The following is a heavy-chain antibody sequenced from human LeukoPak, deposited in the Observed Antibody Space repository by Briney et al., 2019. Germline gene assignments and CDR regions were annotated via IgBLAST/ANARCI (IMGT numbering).Heavy chain of an antibody. CDR2: IYYSGST. CDR3: AGGGSGYDYVDY. D-gene: IGHD5-12*01. CDR1: GGSISSYY. V-gene: IGHV4-59*01. Sequence: SETLSLTCTVPGGSISSYYWSWIRQPPGKGLEWIGYIYYSGSTNYNPSLKSRVTISVDTSKNQFSLKLSSVTAADTAVYYCAGGGSGYDYVDYWGQGTLVTVS. J-gene: IGHJ4*02.